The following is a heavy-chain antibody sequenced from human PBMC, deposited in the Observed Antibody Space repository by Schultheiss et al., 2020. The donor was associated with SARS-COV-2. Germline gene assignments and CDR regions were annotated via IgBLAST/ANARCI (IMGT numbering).Heavy chain of an antibody. V-gene: IGHV3-30*03. CDR3: ARDYMTLNYYYYGMDV. Sequence: GESLKISCAASGFTFSSYSMIWVRQAPGKGLEWVAVISYDGSNKYYADSVKGRFTISRDNSKNTLYLQMNSLRAEDTAVYYCARDYMTLNYYYYGMDVWGQGTTVTVSS. CDR1: GFTFSSYS. CDR2: ISYDGSNK. J-gene: IGHJ6*02. D-gene: IGHD2-21*02.